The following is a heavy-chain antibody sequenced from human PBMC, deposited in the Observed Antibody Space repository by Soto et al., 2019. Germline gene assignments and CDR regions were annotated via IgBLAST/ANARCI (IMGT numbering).Heavy chain of an antibody. V-gene: IGHV1-18*01. CDR1: GYTFTSYG. D-gene: IGHD6-13*01. CDR2: ISAYNGNT. CDR3: ASEGVRDSSTWIFDY. J-gene: IGHJ4*02. Sequence: ASVKVSCKASGYTFTSYGISWVRQAPGQGLEWMGWISAYNGNTNYAQKFQGRVTITADESTSTAYMELSSLRSEDTAVYYCASEGVRDSSTWIFDYWGQGTLVTVS.